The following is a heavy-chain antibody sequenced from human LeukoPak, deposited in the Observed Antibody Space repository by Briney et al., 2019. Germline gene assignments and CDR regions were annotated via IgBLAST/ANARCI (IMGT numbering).Heavy chain of an antibody. Sequence: ASVKVSCKASGYTFTSYGISWVRQAPGQGLEWMGWISAYNGNTNYAQKLQGRVTMTTDTSTSTAYMELRSLRSDDTAVYYCARPPSRGGDLLPFDSGGKGPLVPVSS. J-gene: IGHJ4*02. CDR3: ARPPSRGGDLLPFDS. CDR2: ISAYNGNT. V-gene: IGHV1-18*01. CDR1: GYTFTSYG. D-gene: IGHD1-26*01.